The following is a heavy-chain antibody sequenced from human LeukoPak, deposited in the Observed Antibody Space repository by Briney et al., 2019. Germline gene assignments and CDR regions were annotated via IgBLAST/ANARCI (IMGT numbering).Heavy chain of an antibody. CDR2: TSGSGGST. Sequence: GGSLRLSCAASGFTFSSYAMSWVRQAPGKGLEWVSATSGSGGSTYYADSVKGRFTISRDNSKNTLYLQMNSLRAEDTAVYYCAKERGYSSSARDYFDYWGQGTLVTVSS. CDR1: GFTFSSYA. V-gene: IGHV3-23*01. J-gene: IGHJ4*02. CDR3: AKERGYSSSARDYFDY. D-gene: IGHD6-13*01.